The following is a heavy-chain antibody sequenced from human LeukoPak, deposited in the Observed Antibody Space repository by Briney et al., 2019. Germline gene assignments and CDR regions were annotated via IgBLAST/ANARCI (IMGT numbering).Heavy chain of an antibody. Sequence: SETLSLTCAVSGYSISSGYYWGWIRQPPGRGLEWIGSICHSGSTYYNPSLKSRVTISVDTSKNQFSLKLSSVTAADTAVYYCARVLRGYLDYWGQGTLVTVSS. J-gene: IGHJ4*02. CDR1: GYSISSGYY. V-gene: IGHV4-38-2*01. D-gene: IGHD3-10*01. CDR2: ICHSGST. CDR3: ARVLRGYLDY.